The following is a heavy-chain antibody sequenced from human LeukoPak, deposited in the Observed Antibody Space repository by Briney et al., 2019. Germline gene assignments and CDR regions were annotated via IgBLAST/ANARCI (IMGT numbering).Heavy chain of an antibody. CDR2: IYYSGST. Sequence: SETLSLTCTVSGGSIRSYYWSWIRQPPGKGLEWIGYIYYSGSTNYNPSLKSRVTISVDTSKNQFSLKLSSVIAADTAVYYCASGAYSYYYMDVWGKGTTITISS. CDR1: GGSIRSYY. D-gene: IGHD4-11*01. V-gene: IGHV4-59*01. J-gene: IGHJ6*03. CDR3: ASGAYSYYYMDV.